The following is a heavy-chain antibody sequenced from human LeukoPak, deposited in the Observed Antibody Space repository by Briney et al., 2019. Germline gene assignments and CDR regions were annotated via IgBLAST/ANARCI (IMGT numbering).Heavy chain of an antibody. CDR3: PRVPRTAVAI. D-gene: IGHD6-19*01. J-gene: IGHJ3*02. Sequence: GASVKVSCKASGYNFITYDINWVRQATGQGLEWLGYTNPNSGETVYAQKFQGRVTLTTDTSISTAFMELSSLTSEDTGIYYCPRVPRTAVAIWGQGTMVTVSS. V-gene: IGHV1-8*01. CDR2: TNPNSGET. CDR1: GYNFITYD.